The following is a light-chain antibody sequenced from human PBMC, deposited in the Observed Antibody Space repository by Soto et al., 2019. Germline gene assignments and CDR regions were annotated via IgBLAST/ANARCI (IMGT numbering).Light chain of an antibody. V-gene: IGKV3-15*01. J-gene: IGKJ1*01. CDR3: HQYNNWPRT. Sequence: EIVMTQSPATLSVSPGERATLSCRASQSISNKLAWYQQKPGQAPRLLIYGASTRATGIPARFSGGGSGTEFTLSISSLQSADFAVYYCHQYNNWPRTFGQGTKVEIK. CDR1: QSISNK. CDR2: GAS.